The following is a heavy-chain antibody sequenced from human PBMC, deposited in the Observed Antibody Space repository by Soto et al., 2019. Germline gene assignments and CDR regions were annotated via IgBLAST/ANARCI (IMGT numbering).Heavy chain of an antibody. D-gene: IGHD1-26*01. CDR3: ARERIVGDFQGFDY. V-gene: IGHV4-30-4*01. CDR1: GGSINSGDYY. CDR2: IYYTGTT. J-gene: IGHJ4*02. Sequence: SETLSLTCTVSGGSINSGDYYWSWIRQPPGKGLEWIGYIYYTGTTYYNLSLKGRLTISVDTSKNQFSLEMCSVTAADTAVYYCARERIVGDFQGFDYWGQGTPVTVSS.